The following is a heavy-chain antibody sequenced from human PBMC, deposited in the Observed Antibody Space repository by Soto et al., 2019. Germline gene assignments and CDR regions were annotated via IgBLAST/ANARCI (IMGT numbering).Heavy chain of an antibody. V-gene: IGHV1-46*01. D-gene: IGHD2-15*01. CDR3: AREICSGGSCYFGFDY. J-gene: IGHJ4*02. CDR2: INPSGGST. CDR1: GYTFTSYY. Sequence: QVQLVQSGAEVKKPGASVKVSCKASGYTFTSYYMHWVRQAPGQGLEWMGIINPSGGSTSYAQKFQGRVTMPRDTSTSTVDMELSSLRSEDTAVYYCAREICSGGSCYFGFDYWGQGTLVTVSS.